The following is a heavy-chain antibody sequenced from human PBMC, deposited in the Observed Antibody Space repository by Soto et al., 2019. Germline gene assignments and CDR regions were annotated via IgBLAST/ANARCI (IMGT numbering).Heavy chain of an antibody. CDR3: ARISGSYHFDY. D-gene: IGHD1-26*01. V-gene: IGHV4-39*01. J-gene: IGHJ4*02. Sequence: QLQLQESGPGLVKPSETLSLTCTVSGGSISSSSYYWGWIRQPPGKGLEWIGSIYYSGSTYYNPSLKSRVTISVDTSKNQFSLKLSSVTAADTAVYYCARISGSYHFDYWGQGTLVTVSS. CDR2: IYYSGST. CDR1: GGSISSSSYY.